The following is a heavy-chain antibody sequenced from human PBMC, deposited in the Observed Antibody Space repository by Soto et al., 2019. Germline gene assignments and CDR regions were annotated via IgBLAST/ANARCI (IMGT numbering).Heavy chain of an antibody. CDR2: INPNSGGT. CDR1: GYTFTGYY. V-gene: IGHV1-2*04. Sequence: ASVKVSCEASGYTFTGYYMHWVRQAPGQGLEWMGWINPNSGGTNYAQKFQGWVTMTRDTSISTAYMELSRLRSDDTAVYYCARERITMVRGVISGMDVWGQGTTVTVSS. D-gene: IGHD3-10*01. CDR3: ARERITMVRGVISGMDV. J-gene: IGHJ6*02.